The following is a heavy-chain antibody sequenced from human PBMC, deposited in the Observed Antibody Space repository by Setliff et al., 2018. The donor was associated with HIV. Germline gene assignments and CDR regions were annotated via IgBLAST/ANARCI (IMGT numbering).Heavy chain of an antibody. CDR2: IYYSGST. J-gene: IGHJ3*02. CDR1: GGSISYGGHY. Sequence: PSETLSLTCTVSGGSISYGGHYWSWIRQHPGKGLEWIGNIYYSGSTYYNPSLKSRIIMSVDTSKNQFSLNLTSVTAADTAVYYCARDDNGPPPRAFDIWGRGTMVTVSS. CDR3: ARDDNGPPPRAFDI. V-gene: IGHV4-31*03. D-gene: IGHD2-8*01.